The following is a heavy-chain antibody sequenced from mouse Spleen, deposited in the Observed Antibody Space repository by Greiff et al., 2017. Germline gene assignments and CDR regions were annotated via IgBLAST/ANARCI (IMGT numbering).Heavy chain of an antibody. V-gene: IGHV1-19*01. CDR2: INPYNGGT. Sequence: EVQLQQSGPVLVKPGASVKMSCKASGYTFTDYYMNWVKQSHGKSLEWIGVINPYNGGTSYNQKFKGKATLTVDKSSSTAYMELNSLTSEDSAVYYCARSDDGSYWYFDVWGAGTTVTVSS. CDR1: GYTFTDYY. CDR3: ARSDDGSYWYFDV. D-gene: IGHD1-1*02. J-gene: IGHJ1*01.